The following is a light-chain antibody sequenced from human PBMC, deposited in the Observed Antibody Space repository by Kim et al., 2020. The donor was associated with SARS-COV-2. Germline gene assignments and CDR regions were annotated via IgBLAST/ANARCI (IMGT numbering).Light chain of an antibody. CDR2: AAS. Sequence: DIQMTQSPSSLSASVGDRVTITCRASQGIRKDLGWYQQKPGKAPKRLIYAASSLQSGVPSRFSGSGSGTEFTLTITSLQPEDFATYYCLQHNTYPLTFGGGTQVDIK. CDR1: QGIRKD. J-gene: IGKJ4*01. CDR3: LQHNTYPLT. V-gene: IGKV1-17*01.